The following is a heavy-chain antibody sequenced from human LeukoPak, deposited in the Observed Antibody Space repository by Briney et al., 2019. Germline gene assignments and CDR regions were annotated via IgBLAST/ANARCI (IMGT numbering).Heavy chain of an antibody. CDR3: ARVKSGYALQFDY. CDR1: GFTFSSYS. J-gene: IGHJ4*02. Sequence: PGGSLRLSCAASGFTFSSYSMNWVRQAPGKGLEWVSYISSSGSTIYYADSVKGRFTISRDNAKNSLYLQMNSLRAEDTAVYYCARVKSGYALQFDYWGQGTLVTVSS. D-gene: IGHD5-12*01. V-gene: IGHV3-48*04. CDR2: ISSSGSTI.